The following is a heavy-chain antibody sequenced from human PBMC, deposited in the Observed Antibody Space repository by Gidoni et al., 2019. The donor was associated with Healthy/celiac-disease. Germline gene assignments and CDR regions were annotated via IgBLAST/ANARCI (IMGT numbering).Heavy chain of an antibody. D-gene: IGHD6-13*01. Sequence: QVQLVESGGGVVQPGRSLRLYCAAAGFTFSSYAMHWVRQAPGKGLEGVAVISYDGSNKYYADSVKGRFTISRDNSKNTLYLQMNSLRAEDTAVYYCLGSSPMYSSSQTPDYWGQGTLVTVSS. J-gene: IGHJ4*02. CDR2: ISYDGSNK. CDR3: LGSSPMYSSSQTPDY. V-gene: IGHV3-30-3*01. CDR1: GFTFSSYA.